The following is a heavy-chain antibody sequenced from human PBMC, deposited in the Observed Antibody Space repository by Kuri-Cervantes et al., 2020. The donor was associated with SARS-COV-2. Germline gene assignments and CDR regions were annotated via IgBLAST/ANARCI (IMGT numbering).Heavy chain of an antibody. D-gene: IGHD2-8*01. Sequence: LSLTCAASGFTFSSYAMHWVRQAPGKGLEWVAVISYDGSNKYYADSVKGRFTISRDNSKNTLYLQMNSLRAEDTAVYYCARLGYCTNGVCYTQENRDYWGQGTLVTVSS. J-gene: IGHJ4*02. CDR2: ISYDGSNK. CDR3: ARLGYCTNGVCYTQENRDY. V-gene: IGHV3-30-3*01. CDR1: GFTFSSYA.